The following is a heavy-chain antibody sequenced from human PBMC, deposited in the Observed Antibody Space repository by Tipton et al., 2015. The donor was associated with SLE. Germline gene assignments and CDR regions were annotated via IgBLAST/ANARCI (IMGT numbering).Heavy chain of an antibody. J-gene: IGHJ4*02. CDR2: IYTSGST. V-gene: IGHV4-61*09. Sequence: TLSLTCTVSGGSISSGSYYWSWIRQPAGKGLEWIGYIYTSGSTNYNPSLKSRVTISVDTSKNQFSLKLSSVTAADTAVYYCARLGGYCSGGSCYADYWGQGTLVTVSS. D-gene: IGHD2-15*01. CDR3: ARLGGYCSGGSCYADY. CDR1: GGSISSGSYY.